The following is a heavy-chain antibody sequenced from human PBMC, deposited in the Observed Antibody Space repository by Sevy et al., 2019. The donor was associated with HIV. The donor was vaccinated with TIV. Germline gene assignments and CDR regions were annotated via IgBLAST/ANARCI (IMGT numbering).Heavy chain of an antibody. V-gene: IGHV1-2*04. Sequence: ASVKVSCKASGYTFTGYYMHWVRQAPGQGLEWMGWINPNSGGTNYAQTFQGWVTMTRDTSISTAYMELSRLRSDDTAVYYCARGGSYFGFDAFDIWGQGTMVTVSS. CDR1: GYTFTGYY. CDR2: INPNSGGT. CDR3: ARGGSYFGFDAFDI. J-gene: IGHJ3*02. D-gene: IGHD1-26*01.